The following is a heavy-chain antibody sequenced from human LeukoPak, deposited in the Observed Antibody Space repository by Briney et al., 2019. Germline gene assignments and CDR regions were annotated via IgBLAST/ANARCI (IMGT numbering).Heavy chain of an antibody. D-gene: IGHD3-10*01. Sequence: GSPGRVSCTAAGGTFTSYAISWVRQAPGQGREGRGGIIPIFGTTNYAQKFQGRVTITTDESTSTAYMELSSLRSEDTAVYYCAIDRFDMNIWGQGTMVTVSS. V-gene: IGHV1-69*05. CDR3: AIDRFDMNI. J-gene: IGHJ3*02. CDR1: GGTFTSYA. CDR2: IIPIFGTT.